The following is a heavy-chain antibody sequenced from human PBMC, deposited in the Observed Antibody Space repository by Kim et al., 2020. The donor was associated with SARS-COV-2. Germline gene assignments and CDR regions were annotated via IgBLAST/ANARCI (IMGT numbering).Heavy chain of an antibody. CDR1: GFTFSDYY. Sequence: GGSLRLSCAASGFTFSDYYMSWIRQAPGKGLELIAYIGTSGNNIFYADSVKGRFTMSRDNGNNFLYLQMNSLRAEDTAVYFCARDDKPHHWFDPWGQGTLVTVSS. J-gene: IGHJ5*02. V-gene: IGHV3-11*01. CDR3: ARDDKPHHWFDP. CDR2: IGTSGNNI.